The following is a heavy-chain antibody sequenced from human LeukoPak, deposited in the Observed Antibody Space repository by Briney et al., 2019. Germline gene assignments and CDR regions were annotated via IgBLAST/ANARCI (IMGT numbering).Heavy chain of an antibody. Sequence: SSETLSLTCTVSGGSISSYYWSWIRQPPGKGLEWIGEINHSGSTNYNPSLKSRVTISVDTSKNQFSLKLSSVTAADTAVYYCARAFSAAAGAFIFYYYYMDVWGKGTTVTVSS. J-gene: IGHJ6*03. D-gene: IGHD6-13*01. V-gene: IGHV4-34*01. CDR3: ARAFSAAAGAFIFYYYYMDV. CDR1: GGSISSYY. CDR2: INHSGST.